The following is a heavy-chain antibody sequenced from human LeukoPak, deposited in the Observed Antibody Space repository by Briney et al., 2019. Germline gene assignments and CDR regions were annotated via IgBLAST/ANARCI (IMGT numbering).Heavy chain of an antibody. J-gene: IGHJ6*03. Sequence: ASVKVSCKASGYTFTSYYMHWVRQAPGQGLEWMGIINPSGGSTSYAQKFQGRVTMTEDTSTDTAYMELSSLRSEDTAVYYCATYTIFGVANYYYYYMDVWGKGTTVTVSS. CDR1: GYTFTSYY. V-gene: IGHV1-46*01. CDR2: INPSGGST. CDR3: ATYTIFGVANYYYYYMDV. D-gene: IGHD3-3*01.